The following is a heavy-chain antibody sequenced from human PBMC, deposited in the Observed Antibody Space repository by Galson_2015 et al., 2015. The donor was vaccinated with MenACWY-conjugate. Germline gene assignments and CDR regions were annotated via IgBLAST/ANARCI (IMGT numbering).Heavy chain of an antibody. D-gene: IGHD3-22*01. Sequence: SVKVSCKASGYTFTSYAMHWVRQAPGQRLEWMGWINAGNGNTKYSQKFQGRVTITRDTSASTAYMELSSLRSEDTAVYYCARDSRGYDSSGYPDYWGQGTLVTVSS. CDR2: INAGNGNT. CDR3: ARDSRGYDSSGYPDY. CDR1: GYTFTSYA. J-gene: IGHJ4*02. V-gene: IGHV1-3*01.